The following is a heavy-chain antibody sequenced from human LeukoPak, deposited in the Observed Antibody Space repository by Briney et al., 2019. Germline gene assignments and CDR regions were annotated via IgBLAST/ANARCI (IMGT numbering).Heavy chain of an antibody. CDR1: GGTFSSYA. J-gene: IGHJ6*03. V-gene: IGHV1-69*05. D-gene: IGHD6-13*01. CDR2: IIPIFGTA. CDR3: ARASYSSSWHYYYYYKDV. Sequence: SVKVSCKASGGTFSSYAISWVRQAPGQGLEWMGGIIPIFGTANYAQKFQGRVTITTDESTSTAYMELSSLRSEDTAVYYCARASYSSSWHYYYYYKDVWGKGTTVTVSS.